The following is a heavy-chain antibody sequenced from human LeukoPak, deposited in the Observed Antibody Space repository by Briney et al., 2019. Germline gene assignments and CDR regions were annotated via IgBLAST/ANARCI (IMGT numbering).Heavy chain of an antibody. D-gene: IGHD6-13*01. CDR3: ARGYSSSWYYFDY. V-gene: IGHV4-59*08. Sequence: PSETLSLTCTVSGGSISSYYWSWIRQPPGKGLEWIGYIYHSGSTNYNPSLKSRVTISVDTSKNQFSLKLSSVTAADTAVYYCARGYSSSWYYFDYWGQGTLVTVSS. CDR2: IYHSGST. CDR1: GGSISSYY. J-gene: IGHJ4*02.